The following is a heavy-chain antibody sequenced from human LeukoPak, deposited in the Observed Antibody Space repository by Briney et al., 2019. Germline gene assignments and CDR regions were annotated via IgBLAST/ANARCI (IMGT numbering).Heavy chain of an antibody. D-gene: IGHD3-22*01. CDR3: ARSGPRYYYDSSGYYYLDY. CDR1: GFTFSSYS. CDR2: ISSSSSYI. Sequence: PGGSLRLSCAASGFTFSSYSMNWVRQAPGKGLEWVSSISSSSSYIYYADSVKGRFTISRDNAKNSLYLQMNSLRAEDTAVYYCARSGPRYYYDSSGYYYLDYWGQGTLVTVSS. J-gene: IGHJ4*02. V-gene: IGHV3-21*01.